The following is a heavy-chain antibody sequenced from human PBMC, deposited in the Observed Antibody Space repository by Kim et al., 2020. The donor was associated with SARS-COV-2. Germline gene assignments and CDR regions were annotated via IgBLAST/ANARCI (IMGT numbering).Heavy chain of an antibody. Sequence: ASVKVSCKASGYTFTSYAISWVRQAPGQGLEWMGWIGAYEGHANYAEKVQGRVTMTTDTSTSTAYMELRSLRSDDTAVYYCARDWTYDDNTDTFDIWGQG. CDR1: GYTFTSYA. J-gene: IGHJ3*02. V-gene: IGHV1-18*01. CDR2: IGAYEGHA. CDR3: ARDWTYDDNTDTFDI. D-gene: IGHD3-22*01.